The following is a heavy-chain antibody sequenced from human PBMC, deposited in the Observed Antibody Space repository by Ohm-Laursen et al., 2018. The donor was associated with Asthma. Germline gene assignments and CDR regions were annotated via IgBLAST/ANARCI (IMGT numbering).Heavy chain of an antibody. CDR1: KFTFSNHW. CDR2: IWYDGSNK. D-gene: IGHD5-24*01. Sequence: SLRLSCAASKFTFSNHWMNWVRQAPGKGLEWVAVIWYDGSNKYYADSVKGRFTISRDNSKNTLYLQMNSLRAEDTAVYYCARDGGKQFDAFDIWGQGTMVTVSS. CDR3: ARDGGKQFDAFDI. J-gene: IGHJ3*02. V-gene: IGHV3-33*08.